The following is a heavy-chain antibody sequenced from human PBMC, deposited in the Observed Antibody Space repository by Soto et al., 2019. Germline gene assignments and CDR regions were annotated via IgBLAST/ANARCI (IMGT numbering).Heavy chain of an antibody. J-gene: IGHJ3*02. CDR2: IFHDGSDE. V-gene: IGHV3-30-3*01. D-gene: IGHD4-17*01. Sequence: QVQLVESGGGVVQPGRSLRLSCAGSGFTFSSYAMHWVRQAPGKGLEWVAVIFHDGSDEYYADSVKGRLTVSRDNSKNALNLHLNSLKPEDTAVYYCVTASTYGPDAFDIWGQGTMVTVTT. CDR1: GFTFSSYA. CDR3: VTASTYGPDAFDI.